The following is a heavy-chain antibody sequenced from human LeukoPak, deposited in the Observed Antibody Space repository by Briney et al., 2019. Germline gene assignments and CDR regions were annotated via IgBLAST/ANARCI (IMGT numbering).Heavy chain of an antibody. CDR2: IYGSGGRT. CDR3: ARGRLEFDY. J-gene: IGHJ4*02. CDR1: GFTFSTFP. Sequence: GGSLRLSCAASGFTFSTFPMSWVRQAPGKGLEWVSSIYGSGGRTYYADSVKGRFTISRDNSKSTLSLQIDSLRAEDTAVYYCARGRLEFDYWGQGTLVIVSS. D-gene: IGHD1-1*01. V-gene: IGHV3-23*01.